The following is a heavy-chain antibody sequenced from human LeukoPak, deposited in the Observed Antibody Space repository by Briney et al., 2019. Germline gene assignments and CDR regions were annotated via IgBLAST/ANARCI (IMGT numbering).Heavy chain of an antibody. J-gene: IGHJ6*03. CDR2: ISSSGSYI. V-gene: IGHV3-21*04. Sequence: SGGSLRLSCAASGFTFSSYSMNGVRQAPGRGLEWVSSISSSGSYIYSADSVKGRFTISRDNAKNSLYLQMISLRADDTALYYCAKDGRSGNYWNYYYYMDVWGKGTTVIISS. CDR1: GFTFSSYS. D-gene: IGHD3-10*01. CDR3: AKDGRSGNYWNYYYYMDV.